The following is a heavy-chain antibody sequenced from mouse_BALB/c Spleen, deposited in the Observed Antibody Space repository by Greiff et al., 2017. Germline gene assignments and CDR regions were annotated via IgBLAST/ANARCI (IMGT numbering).Heavy chain of an antibody. CDR3: ARDWDGYSYYFDY. CDR2: ISYDGSN. Sequence: EVQLKESGPGLVKPSQSLSLTCSVTGYSITSGYYWNWIRQFPGNKLEWMGYISYDGSNNYNPSLKNRISITRDTSKNQFFLKLNSVTTEDTATYYCARDWDGYSYYFDYWGQGTTLTVSS. D-gene: IGHD2-3*01. J-gene: IGHJ2*01. V-gene: IGHV3-6*02. CDR1: GYSITSGYY.